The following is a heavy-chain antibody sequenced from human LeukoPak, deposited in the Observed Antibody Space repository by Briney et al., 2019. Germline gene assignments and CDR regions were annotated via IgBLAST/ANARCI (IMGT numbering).Heavy chain of an antibody. J-gene: IGHJ6*03. CDR1: GGSIGSSNYY. CDR2: IYTRGTT. CDR3: ARVYTVMGATTVDHYHYYMDV. Sequence: SETLSLTCTVSGGSIGSSNYYWSWIRQPAGKGLEWIGHIYTRGTTNYNPSVKSRVTVSLDTSKNQISLKLSSVTAADTAIYYCARVYTVMGATTVDHYHYYMDVWGKGTTVTVSS. V-gene: IGHV4-61*09. D-gene: IGHD5-18*01.